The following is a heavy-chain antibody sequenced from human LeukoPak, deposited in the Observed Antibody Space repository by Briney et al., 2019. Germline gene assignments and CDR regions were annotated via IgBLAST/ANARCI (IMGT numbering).Heavy chain of an antibody. V-gene: IGHV1-46*01. Sequence: ASVKVSCKASGYTFTRYYIHWVRQAPGQGLEWMGTINPSGGSTSYAQKFQGRLTVTRDMSTSTVYMGLSSLGSEDTAVYYCARDRGVLRYFDWLFEFDYWGQGTLVTVSS. CDR1: GYTFTRYY. D-gene: IGHD3-9*01. J-gene: IGHJ4*02. CDR2: INPSGGST. CDR3: ARDRGVLRYFDWLFEFDY.